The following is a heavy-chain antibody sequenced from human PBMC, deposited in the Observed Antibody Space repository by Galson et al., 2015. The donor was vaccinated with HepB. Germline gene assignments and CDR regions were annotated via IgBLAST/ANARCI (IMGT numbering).Heavy chain of an antibody. Sequence: SVKVSCKASAYTFTSFGISWVRQAPGEGLEWMGWLSTYNSDTNYAQKFQGRVSMTTDKSTNTAFMELGSLSIDDTAVYYCARDRFNYCSGSGCHPEDVELDFWGQGTLVTVSS. CDR3: ARDRFNYCSGSGCHPEDVELDF. V-gene: IGHV1-18*01. J-gene: IGHJ4*02. CDR2: LSTYNSDT. CDR1: AYTFTSFG. D-gene: IGHD2-15*01.